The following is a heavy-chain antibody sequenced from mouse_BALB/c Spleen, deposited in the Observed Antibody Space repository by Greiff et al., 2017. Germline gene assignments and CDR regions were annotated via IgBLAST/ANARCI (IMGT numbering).Heavy chain of an antibody. CDR2: ISSGGSYT. CDR3: ARGGGLLYAMDY. V-gene: IGHV5-9-4*01. CDR1: GFTFSSYA. D-gene: IGHD1-1*01. J-gene: IGHJ4*01. Sequence: VQLVESGGGLVKPGGSLKLSCAASGFTFSSYAMSWVRQSPEKRLEWVAEISSGGSYTYYPDTVTGRFTISRDNAKNTLYLEMSSLRSEDTAMYYCARGGGLLYAMDYWGQGTSVTVSS.